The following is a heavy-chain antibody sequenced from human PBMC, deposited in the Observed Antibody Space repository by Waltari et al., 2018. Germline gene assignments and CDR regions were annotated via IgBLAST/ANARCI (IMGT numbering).Heavy chain of an antibody. Sequence: QVQLVESGGGVVQPGRSLRLSCAASGFIFSDYHMHWVRQAPGKGLEWVAIIWYDGSTKYYADSLKGRFTISRDNSENTLYLQINSPRAEDTAVYYCARDSNSWNDFDHWGQGTLVTVSS. J-gene: IGHJ4*02. V-gene: IGHV3-33*01. CDR3: ARDSNSWNDFDH. CDR2: IWYDGSTK. D-gene: IGHD1-20*01. CDR1: GFIFSDYH.